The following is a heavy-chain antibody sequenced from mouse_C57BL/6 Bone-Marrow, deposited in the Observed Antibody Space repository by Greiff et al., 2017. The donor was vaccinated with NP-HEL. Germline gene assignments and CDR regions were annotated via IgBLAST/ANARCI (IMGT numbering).Heavy chain of an antibody. J-gene: IGHJ2*01. CDR3: ARSRGYYGSSNWYYLDY. Sequence: EVQLQQSGPGLAKPSQTLSLTCSVTGYSITSDYWNWIRKFPGNKLEYMGYISYSGSTYSNPSLKSRISITRDTSKNQYYLQLNSVTTEDAATYCCARSRGYYGSSNWYYLDYWGQGTTLTVSS. V-gene: IGHV3-8*01. D-gene: IGHD1-1*01. CDR2: ISYSGST. CDR1: GYSITSDY.